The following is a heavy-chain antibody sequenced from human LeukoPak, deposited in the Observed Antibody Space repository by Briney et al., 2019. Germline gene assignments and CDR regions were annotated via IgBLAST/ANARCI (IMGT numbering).Heavy chain of an antibody. CDR2: IKQDGSEK. D-gene: IGHD3-22*01. CDR1: GFTFSRYW. Sequence: GGSLRLSCAASGFTFSRYWMSWVRQAPGKGLEWVANIKQDGSEKYYADSMKGRFTISRDNAKNSLFLQMSSLRVEDTAMYYCVRTFYYDSSGYGTPGEYFQHWGQGTLVTVSS. V-gene: IGHV3-7*01. CDR3: VRTFYYDSSGYGTPGEYFQH. J-gene: IGHJ1*01.